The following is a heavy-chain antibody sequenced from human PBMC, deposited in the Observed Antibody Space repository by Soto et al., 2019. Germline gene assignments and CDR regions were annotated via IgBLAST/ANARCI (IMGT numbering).Heavy chain of an antibody. Sequence: QVQLVQSGAEVKKPGASVKVSCKASGYTFTSYGISWVRQAPGQGLDWMGWISAYNGDTNYPDKFQGRVTMNTDTSTSTAYMELRSXRSXXXAVYXXAXXXGYXXSSRYLGRALDIWGQGTMVTVSS. CDR3: AXXXGYXXSSRYLGRALDI. D-gene: IGHD3-22*01. CDR2: ISAYNGDT. CDR1: GYTFTSYG. V-gene: IGHV1-18*01. J-gene: IGHJ3*02.